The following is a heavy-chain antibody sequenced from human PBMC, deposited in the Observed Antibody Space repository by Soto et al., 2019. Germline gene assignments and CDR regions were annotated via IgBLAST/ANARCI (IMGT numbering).Heavy chain of an antibody. CDR3: ARTHTMITWYFDY. CDR2: IYYSGST. J-gene: IGHJ4*02. Sequence: SETLSLTCTVSGGSISSSSYYWGWIRQPPGKGLEWIGSIYYSGSTYYNPSLKSRVTISVDTSKNQFSLKLSSVTAADTAVYYCARTHTMITWYFDYWGQGTLVTVS. V-gene: IGHV4-39*01. CDR1: GGSISSSSYY. D-gene: IGHD3-22*01.